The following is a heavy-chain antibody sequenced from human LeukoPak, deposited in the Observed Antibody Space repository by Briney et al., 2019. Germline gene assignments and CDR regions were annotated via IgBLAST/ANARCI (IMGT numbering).Heavy chain of an antibody. CDR2: IYPVDSDT. D-gene: IGHD3-22*01. CDR1: GYSFTSYW. J-gene: IGHJ3*02. V-gene: IGHV5-51*01. CDR3: ERRTSLPPYYYDSSGYYGGNDAFDI. Sequence: GESLKISCKGSGYSFTSYWIGWVRQMPGKGLEWMGIIYPVDSDTTYTPSFQAQVTISAHKTTSTASLQVSSLTASDTAMYYCERRTSLPPYYYDSSGYYGGNDAFDIWGQGTMVTVSS.